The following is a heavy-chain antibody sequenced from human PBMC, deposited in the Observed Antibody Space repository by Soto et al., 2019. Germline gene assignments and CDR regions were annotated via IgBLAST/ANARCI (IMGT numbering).Heavy chain of an antibody. CDR2: ISAPNGNT. J-gene: IGHJ4*02. D-gene: IGHD1-1*01. CDR3: ARGRYGDY. Sequence: QVHLVQSGAEVKKPGASGKVSCKGSGYAFTTYGITWVRQAPGQGLEWMGWISAPNGNTNYAQKLQGRVTVTRDTSTSTAYMELRSLRSDDTAVYYCARGRYGDYWGQGALVTVSS. CDR1: GYAFTTYG. V-gene: IGHV1-18*01.